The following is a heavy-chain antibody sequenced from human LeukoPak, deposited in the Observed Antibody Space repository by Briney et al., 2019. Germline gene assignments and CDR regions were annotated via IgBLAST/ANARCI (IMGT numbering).Heavy chain of an antibody. D-gene: IGHD6-6*01. CDR1: GGSISSSSYC. CDR2: IYYSGST. Sequence: PSETLSLTCTVSGGSISSSSYCWGWIRQPPGKGLEWIGSIYYSGSTYYNPSLKSRVTISVDTSKNQFSLKLSSVTAADTAVYYCARHAAAPPDYWGQGTLVTVSS. J-gene: IGHJ4*02. V-gene: IGHV4-39*01. CDR3: ARHAAAPPDY.